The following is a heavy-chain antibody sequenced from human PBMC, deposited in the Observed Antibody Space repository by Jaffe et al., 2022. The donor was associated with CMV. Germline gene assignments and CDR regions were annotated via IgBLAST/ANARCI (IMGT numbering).Heavy chain of an antibody. CDR1: GFTFGDYA. D-gene: IGHD3-22*01. V-gene: IGHV3-49*04. J-gene: IGHJ4*02. Sequence: EVQLVESGGGLVQPGRSLRLSCTASGFTFGDYAMSWVRQAPGKGLEWVGFIRSKAYGGTTEYAASVKGRFTISRDDSKSIAYLQMNSLKTEDTAVYYCTSGVVAFDYWGQGTLVTVSS. CDR2: IRSKAYGGTT. CDR3: TSGVVAFDY.